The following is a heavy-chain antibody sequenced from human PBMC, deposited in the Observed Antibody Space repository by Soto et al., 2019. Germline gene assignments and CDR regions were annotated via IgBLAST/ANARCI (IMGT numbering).Heavy chain of an antibody. D-gene: IGHD3-10*01. J-gene: IGHJ4*02. V-gene: IGHV4-39*01. CDR3: ASLPGWGSGKS. CDR2: IYYSGRT. Sequence: QLQLQESGPGLVKPSETLSLTCTVSGGSISSSSYYWGWIRQPPGKGLEWIGSIYYSGRTSYNPSLKSRVTITVDTSKNHSSLKLTAVTAANTAVYFCASLPGWGSGKSWGQGTLVSVS. CDR1: GGSISSSSYY.